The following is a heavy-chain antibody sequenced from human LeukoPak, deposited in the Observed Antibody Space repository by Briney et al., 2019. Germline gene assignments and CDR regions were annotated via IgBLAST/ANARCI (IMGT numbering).Heavy chain of an antibody. D-gene: IGHD1-1*01. Sequence: PSETLSLTCTVSGGSISSGGYYWSWIRQHPGKGLEWIGYIYYSGSTYYNPSLKSRVTISVDTSKNQFSLKLSSVTAADAAVYYCERGQYNWNDGENWFDPWGQGTLVTVSS. J-gene: IGHJ5*02. CDR2: IYYSGST. CDR3: ERGQYNWNDGENWFDP. V-gene: IGHV4-31*03. CDR1: GGSISSGGYY.